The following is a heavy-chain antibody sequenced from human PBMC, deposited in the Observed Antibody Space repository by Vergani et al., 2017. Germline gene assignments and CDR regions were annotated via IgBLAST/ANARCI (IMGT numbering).Heavy chain of an antibody. V-gene: IGHV3-30*01. Sequence: QVQLVESGGGVVQPGRSLRLSCAASGFTFSSYAMHWVRQAPGKGLEWVAVISYDGSNKYYADSVKGRFTISRDNSKNTLYLQMNSLRAEDTAVYYCARDSKYEFWSGYYYYYYGMDVWGQGTTVTVSS. CDR2: ISYDGSNK. CDR1: GFTFSSYA. CDR3: ARDSKYEFWSGYYYYYYGMDV. J-gene: IGHJ6*02. D-gene: IGHD3-3*01.